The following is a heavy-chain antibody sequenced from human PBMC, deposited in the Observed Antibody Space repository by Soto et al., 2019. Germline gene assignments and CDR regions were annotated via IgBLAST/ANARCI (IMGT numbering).Heavy chain of an antibody. J-gene: IGHJ6*02. CDR3: ARTFDYYGMDV. Sequence: SETLSLTCAVYGGSFSGYYWAWIRQSPGKGLEWIGSIYHAGSVYYNPSLNSRVAVSLDTSKNHFSLKLTSVTAADTAVYYCARTFDYYGMDVWGQGTTVTVSS. CDR2: IYHAGSV. CDR1: GGSFSGYY. V-gene: IGHV4-38-2*01.